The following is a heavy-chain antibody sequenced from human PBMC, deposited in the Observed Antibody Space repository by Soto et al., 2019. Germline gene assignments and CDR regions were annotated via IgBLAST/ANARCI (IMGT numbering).Heavy chain of an antibody. CDR2: INHSGST. CDR1: GRSFSGYY. CDR3: ARNYAGVYSSSWGPNWFDP. D-gene: IGHD6-6*01. V-gene: IGHV4-34*01. Sequence: PSETLSLTCAVYGRSFSGYYWSWIRQPPGKGLEWIGEINHSGSTNYNPSLKSRVTISVDTSKNQFSLKLSSVTAADTAVYYCARNYAGVYSSSWGPNWFDPWGQGTLVTVSS. J-gene: IGHJ5*02.